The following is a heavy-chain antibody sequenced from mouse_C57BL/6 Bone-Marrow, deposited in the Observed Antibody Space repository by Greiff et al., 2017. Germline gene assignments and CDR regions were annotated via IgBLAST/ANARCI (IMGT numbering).Heavy chain of an antibody. J-gene: IGHJ2*01. Sequence: VKLVESGAELVKPGASVKLSCTASGFNIKDYYMHWVKQRTGQGLEWIGEIYPRSGNTYYNEKFKGKATLTADKSSSTAYMELRSLTSEDSAVYFCARSLYYDYDGYFDYWGQGTTLTVSS. CDR3: ARSLYYDYDGYFDY. CDR2: IYPRSGNT. V-gene: IGHV1-81*01. CDR1: GFNIKDYY. D-gene: IGHD2-4*01.